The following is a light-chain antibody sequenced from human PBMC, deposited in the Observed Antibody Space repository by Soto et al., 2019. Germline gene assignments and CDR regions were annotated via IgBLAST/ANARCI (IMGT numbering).Light chain of an antibody. J-gene: IGKJ1*01. CDR2: EAS. CDR3: QQYNGYWT. V-gene: IGKV1-5*03. Sequence: DIQMTQSPSTLSASVGDRVTITCRASQSISGSLAWYQQKPGKAPKLLIYEASNLKSGVPSRFSGSGSGTEYTLTISSLQPDDSASYYCQQYNGYWTFGQETRVEIK. CDR1: QSISGS.